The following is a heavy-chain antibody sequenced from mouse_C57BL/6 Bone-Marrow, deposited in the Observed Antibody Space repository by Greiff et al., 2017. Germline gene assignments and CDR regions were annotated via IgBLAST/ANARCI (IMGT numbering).Heavy chain of an antibody. V-gene: IGHV5-4*01. D-gene: IGHD3-1*01. CDR3: AREGLVYYFDY. J-gene: IGHJ2*01. CDR1: GFTFSSYA. CDR2: ISDGGSYT. Sequence: EVQRVESGGGLVKPGGSLQLSCAASGFTFSSYAMSWVRQTPEKRLEWVATISDGGSYTYYPDNVKGRFTISRDNAKNNLYLQMSHLKSEDTAMYYCAREGLVYYFDYWGQGTTLTVSS.